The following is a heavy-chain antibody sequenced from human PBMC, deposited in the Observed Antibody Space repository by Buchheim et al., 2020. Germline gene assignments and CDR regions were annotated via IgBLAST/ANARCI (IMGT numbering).Heavy chain of an antibody. V-gene: IGHV4-30-4*01. CDR2: IYYSGST. J-gene: IGHJ4*02. Sequence: QVQLQESGPGLVKPSQTLSLTCTVSGGSISSGDYYWSWIRQPPGKGLEWIGYIYYSGSTYYNPSLKSRVTISVETSNTQFSLKLNSVTAADTAVYYCARMAAGRFVWLGGYYFDYWGQGTL. CDR1: GGSISSGDYY. D-gene: IGHD6-19*01. CDR3: ARMAAGRFVWLGGYYFDY.